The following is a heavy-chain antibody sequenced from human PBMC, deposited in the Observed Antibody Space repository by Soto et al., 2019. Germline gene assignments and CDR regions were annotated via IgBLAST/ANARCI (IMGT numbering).Heavy chain of an antibody. D-gene: IGHD3-22*01. CDR1: GLTVRSNY. CDR3: ARQGYYESSGSDYDY. J-gene: IGHJ4*02. V-gene: IGHV3-66*04. Sequence: EVQLVESGGGLVQPGGSLRLSCAASGLTVRSNYMSWVRQAPGKGLEWVSVIYSGGSTYYADSVRGRFTISRDNSKNTLYLQMNSLRAEDTAVYFCARQGYYESSGSDYDYWGQGTLVTVSS. CDR2: IYSGGST.